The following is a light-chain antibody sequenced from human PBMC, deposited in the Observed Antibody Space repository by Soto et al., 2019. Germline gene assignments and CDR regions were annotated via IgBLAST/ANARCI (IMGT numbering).Light chain of an antibody. CDR2: KAS. J-gene: IGKJ1*01. Sequence: DIQMTQSPSTLSASVGDRVTITCRASQSISSWLAWYQQKPGKAPKLLIYKASSLESGVPSRFGGSGSGTVFTLTISSLQPDYFANYYCQHYNNYPWTFGQGTKVEIK. V-gene: IGKV1-5*03. CDR1: QSISSW. CDR3: QHYNNYPWT.